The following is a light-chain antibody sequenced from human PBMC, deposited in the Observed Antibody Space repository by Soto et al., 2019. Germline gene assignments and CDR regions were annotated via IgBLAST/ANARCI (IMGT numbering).Light chain of an antibody. CDR2: EVS. CDR1: SSDVGGYNY. J-gene: IGLJ2*01. V-gene: IGLV2-8*01. CDR3: TSYAGSNTLV. Sequence: QSVLTQPPSAYGDPGQSVTSSCTGTSSDVGGYNYVSWYQQHPGKAPKLMIDEVSKRPSGVPDRFSGSKSGNTASLTVSGLQAEDEADYYCTSYAGSNTLVFGGGTKLTAL.